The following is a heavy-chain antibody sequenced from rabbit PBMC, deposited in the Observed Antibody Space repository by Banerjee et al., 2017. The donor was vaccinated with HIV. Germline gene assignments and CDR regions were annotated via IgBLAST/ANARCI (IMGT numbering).Heavy chain of an antibody. CDR2: IYPDYGST. CDR3: ARDFDL. V-gene: IGHV1S45*01. J-gene: IGHJ4*01. Sequence: QEQLEESGGDLVKPEGSLTLTCTASGFSFSNKYVMCWVRQAPGKGLEWIAYIYPDYGSTDYASWVNGRFTISLDNAQNTVFLQMTSLTAADTAAYFCARDFDLWGPGTLVTVS. CDR1: GFSFSNKYV.